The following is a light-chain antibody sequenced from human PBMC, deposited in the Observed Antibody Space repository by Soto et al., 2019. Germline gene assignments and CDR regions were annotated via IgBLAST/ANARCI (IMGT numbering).Light chain of an antibody. Sequence: QSVLTQPPSVSGAPGQRVTISCTGSSSNIGAGYDVHWYQQLPGTAPKLLIYGNSNRPSGVPDRFSGSKSGTSASLAITGLQAEDEADYYCAAWDGSLNGYVFGTGTQLTVL. J-gene: IGLJ1*01. CDR2: GNS. CDR1: SSNIGAGYD. V-gene: IGLV1-40*01. CDR3: AAWDGSLNGYV.